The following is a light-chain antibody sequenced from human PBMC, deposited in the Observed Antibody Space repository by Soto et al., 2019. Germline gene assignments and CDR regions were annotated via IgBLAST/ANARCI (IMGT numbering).Light chain of an antibody. CDR1: SSDVGGYNY. CDR3: SSYTSSSTLYV. V-gene: IGLV2-14*01. CDR2: AVS. Sequence: QSVLTQPASVSVSPGQSITSSCTGTSSDVGGYNYVSWYQQHPGKAPKLMIYAVSNRPSGVSNRFSGSKSGNTASLTISGLQAEDEADYYCSSYTSSSTLYVFGTGTKVTV. J-gene: IGLJ1*01.